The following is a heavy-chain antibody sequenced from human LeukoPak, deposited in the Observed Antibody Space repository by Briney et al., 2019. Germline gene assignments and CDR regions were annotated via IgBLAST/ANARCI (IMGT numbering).Heavy chain of an antibody. CDR2: IYYSGST. J-gene: IGHJ4*02. CDR3: ARVGPERWFPTGVD. D-gene: IGHD3-10*01. V-gene: IGHV4-59*01. Sequence: SETLSLTCTVSGGSISSYYWSWIRQPPGKGLEWIGYIYYSGSTNYNPSLKSRVTISVDTSKNQFSLKLSSVTAADTAVYYCARVGPERWFPTGVDWGQGTLVTVSS. CDR1: GGSISSYY.